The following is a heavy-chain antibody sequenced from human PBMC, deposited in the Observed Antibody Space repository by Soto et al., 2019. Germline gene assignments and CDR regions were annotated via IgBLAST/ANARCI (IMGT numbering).Heavy chain of an antibody. Sequence: SETLSLTCTVSGGSISSSSYYWGWIRQPPGKGLEWIGSIYYSGSTYYNPSLKSRVTISVDTSKNQFSLKLSSVTAADTAVYYCARRPVVAVSGNWFDPWGQGTLVTVSS. CDR2: IYYSGST. D-gene: IGHD6-19*01. J-gene: IGHJ5*02. V-gene: IGHV4-39*01. CDR3: ARRPVVAVSGNWFDP. CDR1: GGSISSSSYY.